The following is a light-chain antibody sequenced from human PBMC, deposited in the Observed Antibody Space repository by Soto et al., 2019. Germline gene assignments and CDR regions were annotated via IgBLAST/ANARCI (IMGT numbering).Light chain of an antibody. CDR2: AAS. Sequence: DIQMTQSPSSLSASVGDRVTITCRASQSLSNYLNWYQQKPGKAPQLLIYAASSLQSGVPSRFSGSGSGTDFTLTISSLQPEDFATYSCQQSYNTLLTCGPGTHVDI. CDR3: QQSYNTLLT. CDR1: QSLSNY. J-gene: IGKJ3*01. V-gene: IGKV1-39*01.